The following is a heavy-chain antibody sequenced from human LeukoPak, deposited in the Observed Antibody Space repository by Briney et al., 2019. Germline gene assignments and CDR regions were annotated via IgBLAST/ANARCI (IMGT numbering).Heavy chain of an antibody. J-gene: IGHJ4*02. CDR1: GFTFSSYS. CDR2: ISSSSSYI. V-gene: IGHV3-21*01. CDR3: ARDPTSRDGYNPFDFDY. D-gene: IGHD5-12*01. Sequence: GGSLRLSCAASGFTFSSYSMNWVRQAPGKGLEWVSSISSSSSYIYYADSVKGRFTISRDNAKNSLYLQVNSLRAEDTAVYYCARDPTSRDGYNPFDFDYWGQGTLVTVSS.